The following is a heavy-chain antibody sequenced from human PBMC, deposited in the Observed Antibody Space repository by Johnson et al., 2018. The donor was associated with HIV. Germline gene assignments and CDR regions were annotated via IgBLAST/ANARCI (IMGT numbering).Heavy chain of an antibody. Sequence: QVQLVESGGGVVQPGGSLRLSCAASGFTFSSYGMHWVRQAPDKGLEWVSYISSSDGSSTSYADSVKGRFTISRDNSKNTLYLQINSLRAEDTAVYYCARVSSSVTTARYGAFDIWGQGTMVTVSS. CDR2: SSSDGSST. J-gene: IGHJ3*02. V-gene: IGHV3-NL1*01. CDR1: GFTFSSYG. CDR3: ARVSSSVTTARYGAFDI. D-gene: IGHD4-17*01.